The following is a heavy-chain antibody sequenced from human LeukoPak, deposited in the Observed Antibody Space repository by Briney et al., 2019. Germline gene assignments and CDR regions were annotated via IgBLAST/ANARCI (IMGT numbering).Heavy chain of an antibody. V-gene: IGHV3-64*01. D-gene: IGHD1-14*01. CDR1: GFTFSDYY. J-gene: IGHJ4*02. CDR3: AKGEGPEDY. CDR2: ISSNGGST. Sequence: PGGSLRLSCAASGFTFSDYYMSWIRQAPGKGLEYVSGISSNGGSTYYANSVKGRFTMSRDNSKNTLYLQMNSLRAEDTAVYYCAKGEGPEDYWGQGTLVTVSS.